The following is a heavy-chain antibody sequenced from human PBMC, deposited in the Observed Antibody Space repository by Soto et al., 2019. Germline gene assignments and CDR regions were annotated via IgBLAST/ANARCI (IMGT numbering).Heavy chain of an antibody. Sequence: EVQLVESGGGLVQPGGSLRLSCAASGFTVSSNYMSWVRQAPVKGLEWVSVIYSGGSTYYADSVKGRFTISRDNSKNTLYLQMNSLRDADTAVYYCARGTCSGGSCSTPDFDYWGQGTLVTVSS. CDR1: GFTVSSNY. D-gene: IGHD2-15*01. J-gene: IGHJ4*02. CDR3: ARGTCSGGSCSTPDFDY. CDR2: IYSGGST. V-gene: IGHV3-66*01.